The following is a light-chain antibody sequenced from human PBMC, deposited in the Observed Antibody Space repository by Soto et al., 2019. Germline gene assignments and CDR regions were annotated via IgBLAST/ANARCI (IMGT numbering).Light chain of an antibody. V-gene: IGKV1-5*01. Sequence: DIQMTQSPSSLSASVGDRFTITCRASQSIADSLAWYQQKPGKAPYLLISDVSSLERGVPSRFSGSGSGTEFTLTISSMQPDDFATYYCQHFRTFGQGTQVDIK. CDR3: QHFRT. CDR2: DVS. J-gene: IGKJ1*01. CDR1: QSIADS.